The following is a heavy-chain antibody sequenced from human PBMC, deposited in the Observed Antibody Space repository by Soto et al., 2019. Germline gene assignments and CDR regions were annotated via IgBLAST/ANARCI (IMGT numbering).Heavy chain of an antibody. CDR2: IYPGDSEA. CDR3: ARQAYFGSGTYYSDC. D-gene: IGHD3-10*01. Sequence: VESLTISCKASGYNFISYWIAWVRQMPGTGLEWMGIIYPGDSEATYSPSFEGQVTFSVDKSIATAYLQWISLKASDTAMYYCARQAYFGSGTYYSDCWGQGTQVTVSS. CDR1: GYNFISYW. V-gene: IGHV5-51*01. J-gene: IGHJ4*02.